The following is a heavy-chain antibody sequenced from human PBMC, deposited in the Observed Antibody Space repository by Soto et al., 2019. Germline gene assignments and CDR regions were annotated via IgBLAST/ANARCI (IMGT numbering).Heavy chain of an antibody. V-gene: IGHV1-8*01. CDR1: GYTFTSHD. CDR2: LNPYNGKT. J-gene: IGHJ4*02. CDR3: ARVSSIAARRSFDS. D-gene: IGHD6-6*01. Sequence: QVQLVQSGTEVKTPGASVKVSCKASGYTFTSHDINWVRQATGQGLEWMGWLNPYNGKTAYAQRLQGRVTMTWNATTGTVYLELSSLRSEDTAMYYCARVSSIAARRSFDSWGQGTLVTVSS.